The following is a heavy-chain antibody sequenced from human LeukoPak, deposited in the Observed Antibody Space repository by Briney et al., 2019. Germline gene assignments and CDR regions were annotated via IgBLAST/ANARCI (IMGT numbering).Heavy chain of an antibody. D-gene: IGHD6-19*01. V-gene: IGHV4-59*01. CDR3: ARVASGWHAFDY. CDR2: IYYSGST. CDR1: DGSISSYY. J-gene: IGHJ4*02. Sequence: SETLSLTCTVSDGSISSYYWSWIRQPPGKGLEWIGYIYYSGSTNYNPSLKSRVTISVDTSKNQFSLKLSSVTAADTAVYYCARVASGWHAFDYWGQGTLVTVSS.